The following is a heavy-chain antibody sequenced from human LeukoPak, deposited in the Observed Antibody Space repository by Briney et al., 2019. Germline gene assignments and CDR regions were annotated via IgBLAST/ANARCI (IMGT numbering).Heavy chain of an antibody. Sequence: GASVTVSCKASGYKFTDDYMHWVRQAPGQGLEFMGWINPDSGFTNYAQKFKGRVTMTRDTSISTAYLEVRSLTSDDTAVYYCAPTAKAYTSWWKVWRQGTLVTVSA. CDR2: INPDSGFT. J-gene: IGHJ4*02. CDR1: GYKFTDDY. D-gene: IGHD3-16*01. V-gene: IGHV1-2*02. CDR3: APTAKAYTSWWKV.